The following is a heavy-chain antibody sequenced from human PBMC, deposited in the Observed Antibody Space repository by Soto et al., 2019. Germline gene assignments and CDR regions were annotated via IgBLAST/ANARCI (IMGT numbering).Heavy chain of an antibody. Sequence: VQLQESGPGLVKPSETLSLTCTVSGGSISTYLWTWIRQSPGKGLEWIGNVHYSGTTNYSPSLKSRVTISVDTSKNQFSLKLSSVTAADTALYYCAREDPADYYYYGMDVWGQGTTVTVSS. V-gene: IGHV4-59*01. CDR2: VHYSGTT. J-gene: IGHJ6*02. CDR1: GGSISTYL. CDR3: AREDPADYYYYGMDV.